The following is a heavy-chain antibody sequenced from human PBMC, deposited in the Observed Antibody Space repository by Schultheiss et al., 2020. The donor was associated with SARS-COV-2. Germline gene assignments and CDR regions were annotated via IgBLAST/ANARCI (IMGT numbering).Heavy chain of an antibody. CDR3: AHHYHYDSSGWDDY. J-gene: IGHJ4*02. V-gene: IGHV2-5*01. CDR1: GFSLSTSGVG. D-gene: IGHD3-22*01. Sequence: SGSTLVKPTQTLTLTCTFSGFSLSTSGVGVGWIRQPPGKALEWLALIYWNDDKRYSPSLKSRLTITKDTSKNQVVLTMTNMDPVDTATYYCAHHYHYDSSGWDDYWGQGTLVTVSS. CDR2: IYWNDDK.